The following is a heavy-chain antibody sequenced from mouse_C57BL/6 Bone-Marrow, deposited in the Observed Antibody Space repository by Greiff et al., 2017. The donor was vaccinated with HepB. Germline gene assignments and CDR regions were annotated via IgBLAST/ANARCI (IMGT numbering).Heavy chain of an antibody. J-gene: IGHJ2*01. Sequence: QVQLQSGAELVRPGTSVKVSCKASGYAFTNYLIEWVKQRPGQGLEWIGVINPGSGGTNYNEKFKGKATLTADKSSSTAYMQLSSLTSEDSAVYFCARERETDYFDYWGQGTTRTVSS. V-gene: IGHV1-54*01. D-gene: IGHD4-1*01. CDR2: INPGSGGT. CDR3: ARERETDYFDY. CDR1: GYAFTNYL.